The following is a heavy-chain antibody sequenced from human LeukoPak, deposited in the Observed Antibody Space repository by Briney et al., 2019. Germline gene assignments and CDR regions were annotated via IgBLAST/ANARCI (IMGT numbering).Heavy chain of an antibody. CDR2: INSDGSST. CDR1: GFTFSSYW. V-gene: IGHV3-74*01. CDR3: ARAATYYDFWSGIMGGGDNWFDP. D-gene: IGHD3-3*01. Sequence: GGSLRLSCAASGFTFSSYWMHWVRQAPGKGLVWVSRINSDGSSTSYADSVKGRFTISRDNAKNTLSLQMNSLRAEDTAVYYCARAATYYDFWSGIMGGGDNWFDPWGQGTLVTVSS. J-gene: IGHJ5*02.